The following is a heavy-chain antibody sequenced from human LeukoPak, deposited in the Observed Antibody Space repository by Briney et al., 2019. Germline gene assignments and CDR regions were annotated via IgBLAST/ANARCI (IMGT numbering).Heavy chain of an antibody. Sequence: SETLSLTCAVDGGSFSGYYWSWIRQPPGKGLEWIGEINHSGSTNYNPSLKSRVTISVDTSKNQFSLKLSSVTAADTAVYYCARGFRGYIVVVPAAKNNWFDPWGQGTLVTVSS. D-gene: IGHD2-2*01. CDR2: INHSGST. V-gene: IGHV4-34*01. CDR1: GGSFSGYY. J-gene: IGHJ5*02. CDR3: ARGFRGYIVVVPAAKNNWFDP.